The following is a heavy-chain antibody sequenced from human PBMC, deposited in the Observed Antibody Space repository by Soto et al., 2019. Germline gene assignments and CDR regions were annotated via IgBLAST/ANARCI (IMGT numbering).Heavy chain of an antibody. CDR2: VEFSGRT. Sequence: PSETLSLTCTVSGDSISSYYWNWIRQPPGKGLEWIGYVEFSGRTNYNPSLRSRLTISVDTSKNQFSLKLSSVTAADTAVYYCARADCGGDCYSGGFNYWGQGTLVTVSS. CDR1: GDSISSYY. D-gene: IGHD2-21*02. V-gene: IGHV4-59*01. J-gene: IGHJ4*02. CDR3: ARADCGGDCYSGGFNY.